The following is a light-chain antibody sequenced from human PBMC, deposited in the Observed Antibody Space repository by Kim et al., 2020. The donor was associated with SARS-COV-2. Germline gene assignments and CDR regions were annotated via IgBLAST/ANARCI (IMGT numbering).Light chain of an antibody. J-gene: IGLJ1*01. V-gene: IGLV3-1*01. CDR3: QAWDSSIYV. CDR1: KLGDKY. Sequence: SYELTQPPSVSVSPGQTASITCSGDKLGDKYASWYQQKPGQSPVVVIFLYNRRPSGIPERFSGSNSGNTATLTISGTQAMDEADYYCQAWDSSIYVFGTGTKVTVL. CDR2: LYN.